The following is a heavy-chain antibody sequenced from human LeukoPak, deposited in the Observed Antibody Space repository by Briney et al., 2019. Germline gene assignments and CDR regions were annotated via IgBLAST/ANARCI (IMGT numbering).Heavy chain of an antibody. CDR3: ARDNYYGSGSYPLDYGMDV. CDR2: IIPIFGTA. J-gene: IGHJ6*02. Sequence: ASVKVSCKASGGTFSSHAISWVRQAPGQGLEWMGGIIPIFGTANYAQKFQGRVTITADESTSTAYMELSSLRSEDTAVYYCARDNYYGSGSYPLDYGMDVWGQGTTVTVSS. CDR1: GGTFSSHA. D-gene: IGHD3-10*01. V-gene: IGHV1-69*13.